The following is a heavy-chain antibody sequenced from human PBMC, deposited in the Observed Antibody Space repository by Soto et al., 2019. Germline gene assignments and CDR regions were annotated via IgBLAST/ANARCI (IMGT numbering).Heavy chain of an antibody. J-gene: IGHJ2*01. Sequence: QVQLVQSGAEVKKPGSSVKVSCKASGGTFSTYAISWVRQAPGQGLEWMGGIIPIFGTANYAQKFQGRVTITADESTSTAYMELSSLRSEDTAVYYCARRGYDSSGYHNWYFDLWGRGTLVTVSS. CDR3: ARRGYDSSGYHNWYFDL. CDR2: IIPIFGTA. CDR1: GGTFSTYA. V-gene: IGHV1-69*01. D-gene: IGHD3-22*01.